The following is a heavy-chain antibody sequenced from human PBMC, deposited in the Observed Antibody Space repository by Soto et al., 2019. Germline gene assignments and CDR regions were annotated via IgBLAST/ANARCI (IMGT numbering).Heavy chain of an antibody. V-gene: IGHV3-30*18. D-gene: IGHD2-15*01. CDR3: AKEVHCGGGSCSWSEGFDY. CDR1: GFIFSSYG. CDR2: ISYEGSHT. J-gene: IGHJ4*02. Sequence: QVQLVEPGGGVVQPGRSLRLSCAVSGFIFSSYGMHWVRQAPGKGLEWVAVISYEGSHTYYADSVKGRFTITRDNSKNTLYLQMNSLRPEDTAVYYCAKEVHCGGGSCSWSEGFDYWGQGTLLTVSS.